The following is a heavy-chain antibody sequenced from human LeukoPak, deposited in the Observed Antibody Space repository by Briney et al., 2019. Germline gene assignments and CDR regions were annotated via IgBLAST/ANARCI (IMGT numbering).Heavy chain of an antibody. CDR3: ATAGYYYDGLDV. Sequence: ASVKVSCKASGYTFTGYYMHWVRQAPGQGLEWMGWINPNSGGTNYAQKFQGWVTMTRVTSISTAYVELSRLRSDDTAVYYCATAGYYYDGLDVWGQGTTVTVSS. D-gene: IGHD3-10*01. CDR2: INPNSGGT. J-gene: IGHJ6*02. V-gene: IGHV1-2*04. CDR1: GYTFTGYY.